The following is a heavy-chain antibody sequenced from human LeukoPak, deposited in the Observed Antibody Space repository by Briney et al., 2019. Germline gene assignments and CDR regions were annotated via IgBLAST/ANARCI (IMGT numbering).Heavy chain of an antibody. J-gene: IGHJ5*02. CDR2: ISSDGSDK. D-gene: IGHD6-13*01. CDR3: AREVRVAAAGTLNWFDP. V-gene: IGHV3-30*03. Sequence: GRSLRLSCAASGFTFSVFGIHWVRQAPGKGLEWVTVISSDGSDKYYADSVKGRFTTSRDNSKNTLYLQMNSLRAEDTAVYYCAREVRVAAAGTLNWFDPWGQGTLVTVSS. CDR1: GFTFSVFG.